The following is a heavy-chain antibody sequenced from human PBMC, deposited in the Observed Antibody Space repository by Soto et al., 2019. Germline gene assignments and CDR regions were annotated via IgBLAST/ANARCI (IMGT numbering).Heavy chain of an antibody. Sequence: GRSLRLSCAASGFSVSSNYMSWVRQAPGKGLEWVSVIYSDGTTYYADSLKGRFTISRDNSKNTVYLQMNTLRVEDTGVYYCARDVDARADIWGQGTKVNVS. J-gene: IGHJ3*02. CDR1: GFSVSSNY. CDR2: IYSDGTT. CDR3: ARDVDARADI. V-gene: IGHV3-53*01. D-gene: IGHD5-12*01.